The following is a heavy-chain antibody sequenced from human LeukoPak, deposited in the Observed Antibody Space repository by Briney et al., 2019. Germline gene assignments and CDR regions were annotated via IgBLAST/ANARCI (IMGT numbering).Heavy chain of an antibody. Sequence: GGSLRLSCAASGFSFSNYVMTWVRQAPGKGLEWVSAIIGTGAGTYYADSVKGRFTISRDNSKNTLYLRMNSLRAEDTAVYYCAKGSPAILYYCMDVWGKGTTVTVSS. V-gene: IGHV3-23*01. CDR2: IIGTGAGT. CDR3: AKGSPAILYYCMDV. J-gene: IGHJ6*03. CDR1: GFSFSNYV. D-gene: IGHD2-21*01.